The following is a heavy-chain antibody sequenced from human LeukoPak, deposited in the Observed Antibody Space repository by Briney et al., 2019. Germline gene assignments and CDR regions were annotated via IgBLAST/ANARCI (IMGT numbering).Heavy chain of an antibody. CDR3: ARMGKLGYCSSTSCYRLKFNFDY. D-gene: IGHD2-2*01. Sequence: PSETLSLTCAVYGGSFSGYYWSWIRQPPGKGLEWIGEINHSGSTNYNPSLKSRVTISVDTSKTQISLKLSSVTAADTGVYYCARMGKLGYCSSTSCYRLKFNFDYWGQGTLVTVSS. J-gene: IGHJ4*02. CDR1: GGSFSGYY. V-gene: IGHV4-34*01. CDR2: INHSGST.